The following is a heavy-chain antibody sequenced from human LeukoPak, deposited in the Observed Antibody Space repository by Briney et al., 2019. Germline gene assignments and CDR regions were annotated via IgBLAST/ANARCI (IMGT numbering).Heavy chain of an antibody. V-gene: IGHV3-74*01. J-gene: IGHJ5*02. CDR2: INSDGSST. Sequence: PGGSLRLSCAASGLTISSYWMHWVRQAPGKGLVWVSRINSDGSSTTYADSVKGRFTISRDNSKNTLYLQMNSLRAEDTAVYYCAKDRVGSGWYNWFDPWGQGTLVTVSS. CDR3: AKDRVGSGWYNWFDP. CDR1: GLTISSYW. D-gene: IGHD6-19*01.